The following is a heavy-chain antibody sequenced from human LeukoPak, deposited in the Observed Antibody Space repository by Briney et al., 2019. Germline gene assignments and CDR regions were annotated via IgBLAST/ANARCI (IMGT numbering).Heavy chain of an antibody. CDR2: ISGSGGST. CDR3: AKDRAPLVGAFDI. D-gene: IGHD6-13*01. CDR1: GFTVSSNY. Sequence: PGGSLRLSCAASGFTVSSNYMSWVRQAPGKGLEWVSAISGSGGSTYYADSVKGRFTISRDNSKNTLYLQMNSLRAEDTAVYYCAKDRAPLVGAFDIWGQGTMVTVSS. J-gene: IGHJ3*02. V-gene: IGHV3-23*01.